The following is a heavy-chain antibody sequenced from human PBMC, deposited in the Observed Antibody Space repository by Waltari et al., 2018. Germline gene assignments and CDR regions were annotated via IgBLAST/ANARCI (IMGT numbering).Heavy chain of an antibody. D-gene: IGHD4-17*01. J-gene: IGHJ4*02. CDR3: SRDPRLLDY. V-gene: IGHV3-11*01. Sequence: QVQLAESGGGLVKPGGSLRLSCAVSGFTFSDFYMTWIRQAPGKGRECVSYSSGSGSDRSYADSGKGRVTVSRDNAKNSLYLRMNSLRVEDTAVDYCSRDPRLLDYWGQGTLVTVSS. CDR2: SSGSGSDR. CDR1: GFTFSDFY.